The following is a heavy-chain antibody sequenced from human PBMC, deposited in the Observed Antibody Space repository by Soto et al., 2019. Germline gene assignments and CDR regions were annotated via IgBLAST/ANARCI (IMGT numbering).Heavy chain of an antibody. CDR2: IIPTFGTT. Sequence: RASVKVSCKASGGTFGSGAITWVRQAPGQGLEWVGRIIPTFGTTNYAQNLQGRVTISADKSTLTSYMELHSLTSDDTALYYCARDRKDSGYYTNWLDPWGQGTQVTVSS. V-gene: IGHV1-69*06. CDR3: ARDRKDSGYYTNWLDP. CDR1: GGTFGSGA. D-gene: IGHD3-22*01. J-gene: IGHJ5*02.